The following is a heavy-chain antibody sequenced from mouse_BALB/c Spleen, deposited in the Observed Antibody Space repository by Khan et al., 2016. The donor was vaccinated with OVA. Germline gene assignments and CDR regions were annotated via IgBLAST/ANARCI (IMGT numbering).Heavy chain of an antibody. J-gene: IGHJ2*01. CDR3: ARDRIDY. Sequence: QVRLQQSGAEQAKPGASVKMSCKTSGYTFSSYWMHWVKQRPGQGLEWIGYINPTSGYTEYNEKFTDKATLSADKSSSTAYMQLTSLTSEDSAVDYFARDRIDYWGQGTTLTVSS. CDR1: GYTFSSYW. CDR2: INPTSGYT. V-gene: IGHV1-7*01.